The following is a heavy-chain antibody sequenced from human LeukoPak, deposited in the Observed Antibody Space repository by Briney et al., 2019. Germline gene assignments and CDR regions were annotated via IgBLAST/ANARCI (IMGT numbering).Heavy chain of an antibody. Sequence: SETLSLTCTISGASITTYYWTWIRQPPGKGLEWIGYIYHSGSTNYNPSLKSRVTISLDTSRNQFSLRLSSVTAADTAVYFCAREYSTSSEGDYFDYWGQGSLVTVSS. J-gene: IGHJ4*02. CDR3: AREYSTSSEGDYFDY. V-gene: IGHV4-59*01. CDR1: GASITTYY. D-gene: IGHD6-6*01. CDR2: IYHSGST.